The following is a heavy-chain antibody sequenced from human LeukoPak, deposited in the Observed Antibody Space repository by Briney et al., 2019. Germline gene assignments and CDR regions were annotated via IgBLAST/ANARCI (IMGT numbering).Heavy chain of an antibody. D-gene: IGHD3-10*01. Sequence: PSETLSLNCSVSGSSISSDYYWGWVRQPPGKGLEWIGSIKHRGRSYYNPSLKSRVTTSVDTSKNHFSLQLSSVTAAVTAVYYCATEGHYGSGSYYTPRTNGMDVWGQGTTVTVSS. V-gene: IGHV4-38-2*02. J-gene: IGHJ6*02. CDR1: GSSISSDYY. CDR3: ATEGHYGSGSYYTPRTNGMDV. CDR2: IKHRGRS.